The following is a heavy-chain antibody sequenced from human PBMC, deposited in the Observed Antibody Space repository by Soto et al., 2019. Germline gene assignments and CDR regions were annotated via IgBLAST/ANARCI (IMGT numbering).Heavy chain of an antibody. CDR1: AYTFTAYH. Sequence: GASVKVSCKTSAYTFTAYHMHWVRQAPGQGLEGVGWINPKSGGTVFAQKFQGRVTLTTDTYSSTAYMELRGLRVDDTAVYCCARDFSPSEENWNDADNCFDPWGQGTPVTVS. J-gene: IGHJ2*01. D-gene: IGHD1-1*01. CDR2: INPKSGGT. CDR3: ARDFSPSEENWNDADNCFDP. V-gene: IGHV1-2*02.